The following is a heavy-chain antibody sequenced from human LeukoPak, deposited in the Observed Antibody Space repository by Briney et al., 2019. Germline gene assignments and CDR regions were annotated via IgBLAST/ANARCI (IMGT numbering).Heavy chain of an antibody. CDR2: YHCGNT. J-gene: IGHJ4*02. D-gene: IGHD6-19*01. CDR1: GASISSDC. CDR3: ARGQGWLPDH. V-gene: IGHV4-59*01. Sequence: SETLSLTCTVSGASISSDCWIWIRQTPGKGPEWIGYHCGNTDYNPSLKSRVSISVDTSKNQFSLKLNSISTADTAVYYCARGQGWLPDHWGQGGLVTVSS.